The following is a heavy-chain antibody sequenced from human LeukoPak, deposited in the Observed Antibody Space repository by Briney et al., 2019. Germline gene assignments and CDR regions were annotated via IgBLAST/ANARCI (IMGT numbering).Heavy chain of an antibody. CDR2: MNLNSGNT. D-gene: IGHD2-15*01. CDR1: GYTFTSYD. CDR3: ARGGYCSGGSCYTEFDY. Sequence: ASVKVSCKASGYTFTSYDINWVRQATGQGLEWMGWMNLNSGNTGYAQKFQGRVTITRNTSISTAYMELSSLRSEDTAVYYCARGGYCSGGSCYTEFDYWGQGTLVTVSS. V-gene: IGHV1-8*03. J-gene: IGHJ4*02.